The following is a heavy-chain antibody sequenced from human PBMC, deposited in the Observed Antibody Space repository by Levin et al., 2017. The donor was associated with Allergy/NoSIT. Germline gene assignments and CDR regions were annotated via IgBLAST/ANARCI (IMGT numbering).Heavy chain of an antibody. CDR2: IKQDGSEK. J-gene: IGHJ4*02. Sequence: PGGSLRLSCGASGFTFSTYWMSWVRQAPGKGLEWVANIKQDGSEKYYVDSVKGRFTISRENAKNSLFLQMNSLRAEDTAVYYCARLTGATIFDFWGQGTLVTVSS. D-gene: IGHD1-26*01. CDR3: ARLTGATIFDF. CDR1: GFTFSTYW. V-gene: IGHV3-7*01.